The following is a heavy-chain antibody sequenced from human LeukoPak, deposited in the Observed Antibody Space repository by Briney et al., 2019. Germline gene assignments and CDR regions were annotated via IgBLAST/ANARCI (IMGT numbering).Heavy chain of an antibody. CDR1: GYTFTSYD. V-gene: IGHV1-8*01. D-gene: IGHD3-10*01. J-gene: IGHJ4*02. CDR2: MNPNSGNT. CDR3: ARGLTLRRSITMVRGVIGY. Sequence: ASVKVSCKASGYTFTSYDINWVRQATGQGLEWMGWMNPNSGNTGYAQKFQGRVTMTRDTSTSTVYMELSSLRSEDTAAYYCARGLTLRRSITMVRGVIGYWGQGTLVTVSS.